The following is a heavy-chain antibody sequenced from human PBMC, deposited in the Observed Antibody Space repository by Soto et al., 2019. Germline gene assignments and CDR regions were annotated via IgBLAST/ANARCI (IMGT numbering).Heavy chain of an antibody. V-gene: IGHV1-69*08. CDR1: GGTFSSYT. CDR2: IIPILGIA. CDR3: ARDRPLQYYDDSSGPFDR. J-gene: IGHJ5*02. D-gene: IGHD3-22*01. Sequence: QVQLVQSGAEVKKPGSSVKVSCKASGGTFSSYTISWVRQAPGQGLEWMGRIIPILGIANYAQKFQGRVTITADKSTSTAYMELSSLRSEDTAVYYCARDRPLQYYDDSSGPFDRWGQGTLVTVSS.